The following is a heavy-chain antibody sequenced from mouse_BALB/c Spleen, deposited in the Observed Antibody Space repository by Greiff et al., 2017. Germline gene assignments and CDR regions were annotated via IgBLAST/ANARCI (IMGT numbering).Heavy chain of an antibody. J-gene: IGHJ2*01. CDR3: TRQGYYGSIFDY. D-gene: IGHD1-1*01. CDR1: GFTFSNYW. V-gene: IGHV6-6*02. CDR2: IRLKSNNYAT. Sequence: EVKLMESGGGLVQPGGSMKLSCVASGFTFSNYWMNWVRQSPEKGLEWVAEIRLKSNNYATHYAESVKGRFTISRDDSKSSVYLQMNNLRAEDTGIYYCTRQGYYGSIFDYWGQGTTLTVSS.